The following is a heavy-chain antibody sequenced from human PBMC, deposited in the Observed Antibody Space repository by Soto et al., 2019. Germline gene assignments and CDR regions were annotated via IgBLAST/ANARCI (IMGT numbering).Heavy chain of an antibody. CDR1: GGSFSGYY. Sequence: SETLSLTCAVYGGSFSGYYWSWIRQPPGKGLEWIGEINHSGSTNYNPSLKSRVTISVDTSKNQFSLKLSSVTAADTAVYYCARVRGFDYIWGSYRYTRGAFDIWGQGTMVTVSS. D-gene: IGHD3-16*02. CDR2: INHSGST. V-gene: IGHV4-34*01. CDR3: ARVRGFDYIWGSYRYTRGAFDI. J-gene: IGHJ3*02.